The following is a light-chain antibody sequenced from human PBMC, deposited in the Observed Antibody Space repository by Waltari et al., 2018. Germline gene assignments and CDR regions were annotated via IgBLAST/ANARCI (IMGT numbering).Light chain of an antibody. V-gene: IGLV3-25*03. J-gene: IGLJ1*01. CDR3: QSTDSNGTYLYV. Sequence: SYELTQPPSVAVSPGQTAKITCSVDALPQQQDYSYQKKAGQAPVLVIKKDSERPSGIPERFSGSSSGSTVTLTITGVQAEDEADYYCQSTDSNGTYLYVFGSGTKVTIL. CDR1: ALPQQQ. CDR2: KDS.